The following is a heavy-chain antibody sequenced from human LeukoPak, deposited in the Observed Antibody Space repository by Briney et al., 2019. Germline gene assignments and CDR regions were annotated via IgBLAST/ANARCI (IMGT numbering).Heavy chain of an antibody. CDR3: AKDPHTGYSFAY. V-gene: IGHV3-23*01. Sequence: GRSLRLFCVFSGFTFSSYAMSWVRQAPGKGLEWVSSLSGSGGSTYYADSVKGRFTISRDNSKNSLYLQMNSLRVEDTAVYYCAKDPHTGYSFAYWGQGTLVTVSS. D-gene: IGHD5-18*01. CDR2: LSGSGGST. J-gene: IGHJ4*02. CDR1: GFTFSSYA.